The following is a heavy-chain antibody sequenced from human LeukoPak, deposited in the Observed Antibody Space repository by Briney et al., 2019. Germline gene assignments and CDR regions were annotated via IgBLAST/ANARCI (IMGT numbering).Heavy chain of an antibody. CDR2: FDPEDGET. Sequence: ASVKVSCKVYGYTLTELSMHWVRQAPGKGLEWMGGFDPEDGETIYAQKFQGRVTMTEDKSTDTAYMELSSLRSGDTAVYYCATVQKQDYDTRPYYDHWGQGTLVTVSS. CDR3: ATVQKQDYDTRPYYDH. D-gene: IGHD3-22*01. V-gene: IGHV1-24*01. CDR1: GYTLTELS. J-gene: IGHJ4*02.